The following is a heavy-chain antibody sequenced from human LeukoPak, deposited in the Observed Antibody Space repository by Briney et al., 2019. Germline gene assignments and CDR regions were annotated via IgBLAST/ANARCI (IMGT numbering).Heavy chain of an antibody. J-gene: IGHJ4*02. V-gene: IGHV3-23*01. D-gene: IGHD4-23*01. CDR3: ARGYADYGGNFRFDY. CDR2: ISGSGGST. CDR1: GFTFSSYA. Sequence: GGSLRLSCAASGFTFSSYAMSWVRQAPGKGLEWVSAISGSGGSTYYAGSVKGRFTISRDNSKNTLYLQMNSLRAEDTAVYYCARGYADYGGNFRFDYWGQGTLVTVSS.